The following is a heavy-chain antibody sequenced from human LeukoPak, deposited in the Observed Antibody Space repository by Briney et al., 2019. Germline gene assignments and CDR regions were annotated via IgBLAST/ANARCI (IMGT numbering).Heavy chain of an antibody. V-gene: IGHV4-34*01. CDR1: GGSFSGYY. CDR3: ARALGAFDI. J-gene: IGHJ3*02. Sequence: KTSETLSLTCAVYGGSFSGYYWSWIRQPPGKGLEWIGEINHSGSTNYNPSLKSRVTISVDTSKNQFSLKLRSMTAADTAVYYCARALGAFDIWGQGTMVTVSS. CDR2: INHSGST.